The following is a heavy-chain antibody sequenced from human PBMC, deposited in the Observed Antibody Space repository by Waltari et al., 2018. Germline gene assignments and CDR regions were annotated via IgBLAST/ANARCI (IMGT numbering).Heavy chain of an antibody. J-gene: IGHJ4*02. CDR1: GGTFSSYA. Sequence: QVQLVQAGAEVKKPGSSVKVSCKASGGTFSSYAISWVRQAPGQGLEWMGGIIPILGIANSAQKFQGRVTITADKSTSTAYMELSSLRSEDTAVYYCASWGSSGWYHFDYWGQGTLVTVSS. CDR2: IIPILGIA. D-gene: IGHD6-19*01. CDR3: ASWGSSGWYHFDY. V-gene: IGHV1-69*10.